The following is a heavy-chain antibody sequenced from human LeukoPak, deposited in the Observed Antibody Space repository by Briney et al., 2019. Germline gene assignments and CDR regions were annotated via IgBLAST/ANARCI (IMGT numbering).Heavy chain of an antibody. D-gene: IGHD3-22*01. V-gene: IGHV3-23*01. CDR1: GFTFSSYA. Sequence: GGSLRLSCAAFGFTFSSYAMSWVRQAPGQGLEWVSGISGSGGSTYYADSVKGRFTISRDNSKNTLYLQMNSLRAEDTAVYYCAKAKTMTHDAFDIWGQGTMVTVSS. J-gene: IGHJ3*02. CDR3: AKAKTMTHDAFDI. CDR2: ISGSGGST.